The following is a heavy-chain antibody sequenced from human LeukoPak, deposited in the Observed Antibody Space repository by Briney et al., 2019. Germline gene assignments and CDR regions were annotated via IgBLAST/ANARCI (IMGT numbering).Heavy chain of an antibody. CDR3: ARVIGDRRWYFDL. CDR2: ISGYGDNT. V-gene: IGHV3-64*01. CDR1: GFTFSSYA. D-gene: IGHD4-17*01. J-gene: IGHJ2*01. Sequence: GGSLRLSCAASGFTFSSYAVHWVRQAPGKGLEYVSAISGYGDNTNYANSVKGRFTISRDNSKNTVYLQMGSLRAEDMAVYYCARVIGDRRWYFDLWGRGTLVTVSS.